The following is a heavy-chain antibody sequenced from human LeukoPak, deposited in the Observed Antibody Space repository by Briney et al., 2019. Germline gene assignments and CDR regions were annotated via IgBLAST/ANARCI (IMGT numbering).Heavy chain of an antibody. CDR3: AREGSSGYYLSLDY. V-gene: IGHV4-4*07. D-gene: IGHD3-22*01. J-gene: IGHJ4*02. CDR1: GGSISSYY. Sequence: SETLSLTCTVSGGSISSYYWSWIRQPAGKGLEWIGRIYTSGSTNYNPSLKSRVTMSVDTSKNQFSLKLSSVTAADTAVYYSAREGSSGYYLSLDYWGQGTLVTVSS. CDR2: IYTSGST.